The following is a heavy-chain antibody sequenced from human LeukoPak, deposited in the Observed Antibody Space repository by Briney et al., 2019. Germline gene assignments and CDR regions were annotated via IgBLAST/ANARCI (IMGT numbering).Heavy chain of an antibody. CDR3: AKAAVAATDYFDY. CDR1: GFTFNSYG. Sequence: GGTLRLSCAASGFTFNSYGMHWVRQAPGKGLEWVAFIQFDGSNKYYADSVKGRFTISRDNSKNTLYLQMNRLRAEDTAMYYCAKAAVAATDYFDYWGQGTLVTVSS. D-gene: IGHD6-19*01. CDR2: IQFDGSNK. V-gene: IGHV3-30*02. J-gene: IGHJ4*02.